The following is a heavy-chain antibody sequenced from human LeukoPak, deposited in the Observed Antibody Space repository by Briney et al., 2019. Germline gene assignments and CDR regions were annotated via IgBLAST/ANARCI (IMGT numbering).Heavy chain of an antibody. CDR1: GFTFSSYA. CDR3: AKDRELLWFGELGNWFDP. D-gene: IGHD3-10*01. J-gene: IGHJ5*02. Sequence: GGSLRLSCAASGFTFSSYAMSWVRQAPGKGLEWVSAISGSGGSTYYADSVKGRFTISRDNSKNTLYLQMNSLRAEDTAVYYCAKDRELLWFGELGNWFDPWGQGTLVTVSS. V-gene: IGHV3-23*01. CDR2: ISGSGGST.